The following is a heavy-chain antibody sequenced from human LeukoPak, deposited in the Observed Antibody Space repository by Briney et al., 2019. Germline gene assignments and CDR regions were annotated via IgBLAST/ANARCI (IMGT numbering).Heavy chain of an antibody. CDR1: GFTFSDYY. CDR3: GRGGGDSSVYHLDN. J-gene: IGHJ4*02. CDR2: ISSSGSTI. Sequence: PGGSLRLSCAASGFTFSDYYMSWIRQAPGKGLEWVPYISSSGSTIYYADSVKGRFTISRDNAKNSLYLQMNSLRAEDTAVYYWGRGGGDSSVYHLDNWGQGTLVTVSS. D-gene: IGHD3-22*01. V-gene: IGHV3-11*01.